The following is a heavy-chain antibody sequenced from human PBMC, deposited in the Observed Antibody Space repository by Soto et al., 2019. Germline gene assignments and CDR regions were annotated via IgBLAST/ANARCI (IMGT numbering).Heavy chain of an antibody. CDR3: EKVNDKVDHFDI. J-gene: IGHJ3*02. D-gene: IGHD3-22*01. V-gene: IGHV3-30*18. CDR2: ISYDGSSK. Sequence: PWESXRLSCSSSVFTFSTYCIHWFRQAPGKGLEWVAVISYDGSSKYYADSVKGRFTISRYNSKNTLYLQMNSLRAEDTDVYYCEKVNDKVDHFDIWGQGTMVTVSS. CDR1: VFTFSTYC.